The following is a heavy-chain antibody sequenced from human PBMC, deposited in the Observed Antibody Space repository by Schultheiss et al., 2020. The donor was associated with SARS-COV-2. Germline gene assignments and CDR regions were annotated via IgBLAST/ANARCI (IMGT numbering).Heavy chain of an antibody. CDR3: ARGLRDV. J-gene: IGHJ4*02. Sequence: ASVKVSCKASGYTFTSYGISWVRQAPGQGLEWMGWMNPNSGNTGYAQKFQGRVTMTRNTSISTAYMELSSLRSEDTAVYYCARGLRDVWGQGTLVTVSS. CDR1: GYTFTSYG. V-gene: IGHV1-8*02. CDR2: MNPNSGNT.